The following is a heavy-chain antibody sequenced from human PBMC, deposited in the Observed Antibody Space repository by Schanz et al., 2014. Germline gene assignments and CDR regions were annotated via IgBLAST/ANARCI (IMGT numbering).Heavy chain of an antibody. D-gene: IGHD2-21*01. CDR3: AKGQLLSYYFDY. Sequence: EVQLVESGGGLVQPGGSLRLSCAVSGSTFSNYWMSWVRQAPGKGLEWVANIKQDESERSYVDSVKGRFTISRDNSKNTLSLQMNSLRAEDTAVYYCAKGQLLSYYFDYWGQGTLVTVSS. CDR2: IKQDESER. J-gene: IGHJ4*02. V-gene: IGHV3-7*03. CDR1: GSTFSNYW.